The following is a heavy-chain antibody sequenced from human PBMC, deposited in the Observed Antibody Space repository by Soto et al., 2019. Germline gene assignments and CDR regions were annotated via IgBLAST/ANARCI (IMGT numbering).Heavy chain of an antibody. CDR3: AASLLYYGMDE. CDR2: IYPGDSAV. V-gene: IGHV5-51*01. Sequence: PGESLKISCKGSGYTFTNYWIGWVRQMPGKGPAWMWIIYPGDSAVKYNPSFQGQVTISADKSITTTFLPRSSRTASDTPTYYCAASLLYYGMDEWGPGTTATVSS. J-gene: IGHJ6*01. CDR1: GYTFTNYW.